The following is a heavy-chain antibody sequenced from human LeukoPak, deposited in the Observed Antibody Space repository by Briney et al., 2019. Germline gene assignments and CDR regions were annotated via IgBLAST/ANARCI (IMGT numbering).Heavy chain of an antibody. V-gene: IGHV3-66*01. Sequence: PGGSLRLSCAASGFTVSSNYMSWVRQAPGKGLEWVSVIYSGGSTYYADSVKGRFTISRDNSKNTLYLQMNSLRAEDTAVYYCARGKHRSSGTNHARKYYYYYYMDVWGKGTTVTVSS. D-gene: IGHD3-22*01. CDR1: GFTVSSNY. CDR3: ARGKHRSSGTNHARKYYYYYYMDV. J-gene: IGHJ6*03. CDR2: IYSGGST.